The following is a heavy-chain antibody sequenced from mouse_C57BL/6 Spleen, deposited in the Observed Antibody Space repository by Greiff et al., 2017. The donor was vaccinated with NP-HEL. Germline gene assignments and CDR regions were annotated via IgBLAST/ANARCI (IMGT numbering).Heavy chain of an antibody. CDR2: IDPEDGDT. V-gene: IGHV14-1*01. CDR3: TTRGEGFAY. Sequence: EVQLQQSGAELVRPGASVKLSCTASGFNIKDYYMHWVKQRPEQGLEWIGRIDPEDGDTEYAPKFQGKATMTADTSSNTAYLQLSSLTSEDTDVYCCTTRGEGFAYWGQGTLVTVSA. J-gene: IGHJ3*01. CDR1: GFNIKDYY.